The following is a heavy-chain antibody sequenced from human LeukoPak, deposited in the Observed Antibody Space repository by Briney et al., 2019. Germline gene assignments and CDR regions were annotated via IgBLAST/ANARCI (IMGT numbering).Heavy chain of an antibody. Sequence: NPSETLSLTCTVSGGSISSGSYYWSWIRHPAGKGLEWIGRIYTSGSTNYNPSLKSRVTISVDTSKNQFSLKLSSVTAADTAVYYCARGSGSPADFDYWGQGTLVTVSS. CDR2: IYTSGST. J-gene: IGHJ4*02. V-gene: IGHV4-61*02. CDR1: GGSISSGSYY. D-gene: IGHD1-26*01. CDR3: ARGSGSPADFDY.